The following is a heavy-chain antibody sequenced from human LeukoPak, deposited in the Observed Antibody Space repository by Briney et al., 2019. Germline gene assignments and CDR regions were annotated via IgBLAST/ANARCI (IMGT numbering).Heavy chain of an antibody. CDR3: ARAHRGSGSLDWFDP. CDR1: GGSISSYY. D-gene: IGHD3-10*01. V-gene: IGHV4-59*01. CDR2: IYYSGST. Sequence: SETLSLTCTVSGGSISSYYWSWIRPPPGKGLEWIGYIYYSGSTNYNPSLKSRVTISVDTSKNQFSLKLSSVTAADTAVYYCARAHRGSGSLDWFDPWGQGTLVTVSS. J-gene: IGHJ5*02.